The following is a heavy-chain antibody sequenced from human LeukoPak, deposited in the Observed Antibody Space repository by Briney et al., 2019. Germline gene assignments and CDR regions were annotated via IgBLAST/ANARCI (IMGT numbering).Heavy chain of an antibody. J-gene: IGHJ4*02. CDR2: ISSSSTTI. Sequence: GGSLRLSCAASGFTFSTYSMNWVRQAPGKGLEWVSYISSSSTTIYYADSVKGRFTISRDNAKNSLYLQMNSLRAEDTAVYYCARGYLAGGDYWGQGTLVTVSS. CDR3: ARGYLAGGDY. D-gene: IGHD3-9*01. CDR1: GFTFSTYS. V-gene: IGHV3-48*01.